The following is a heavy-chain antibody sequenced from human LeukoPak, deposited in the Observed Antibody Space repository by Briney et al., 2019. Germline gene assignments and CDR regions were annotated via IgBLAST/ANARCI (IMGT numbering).Heavy chain of an antibody. V-gene: IGHV3-30*04. Sequence: GRSLRLSCAASGFTFSDYTMHWVRQAPGKGLEWVAVISYDGSTKYYADSVKGRSPISRDNSKNTLYLQMNSLRAEDTAVYFCARDRREKQLWLPLFDSWGQGALVTVSS. D-gene: IGHD5-18*01. J-gene: IGHJ4*02. CDR2: ISYDGSTK. CDR1: GFTFSDYT. CDR3: ARDRREKQLWLPLFDS.